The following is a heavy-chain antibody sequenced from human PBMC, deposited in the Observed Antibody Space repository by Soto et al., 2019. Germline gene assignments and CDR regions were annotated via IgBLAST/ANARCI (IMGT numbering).Heavy chain of an antibody. V-gene: IGHV1-69*02. CDR1: GGTFSSYT. Sequence: SVTVSCQASGGTFSSYTISWVRQAPGQGLEWMGRIIPILGIANYAQKFQGRVTITADKSTSTAYMELSSLRSEDTAVYYCARGPDIVVVVAATSYFQHWGQGTLVTVSS. CDR2: IIPILGIA. J-gene: IGHJ1*01. D-gene: IGHD2-15*01. CDR3: ARGPDIVVVVAATSYFQH.